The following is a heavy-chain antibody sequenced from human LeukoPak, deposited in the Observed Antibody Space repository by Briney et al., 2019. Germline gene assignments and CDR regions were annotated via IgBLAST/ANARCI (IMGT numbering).Heavy chain of an antibody. Sequence: GGSLRLSCATSGFTFDDYAMSWVRQAPGKGLEWVSGINWNGDRTGYADSVKGRFIISRDNAKNPLHLEMDSLRAEDTALYYCARDPLSSGYPYYSDYWGRGTLVTVSS. D-gene: IGHD3-22*01. J-gene: IGHJ4*02. V-gene: IGHV3-20*04. CDR3: ARDPLSSGYPYYSDY. CDR2: INWNGDRT. CDR1: GFTFDDYA.